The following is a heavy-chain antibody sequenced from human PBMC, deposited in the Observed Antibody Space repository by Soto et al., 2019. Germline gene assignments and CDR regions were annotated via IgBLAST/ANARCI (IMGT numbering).Heavy chain of an antibody. D-gene: IGHD5-18*01. V-gene: IGHV1-46*01. J-gene: IGHJ4*02. Sequence: QVHLVQSGAEVKKPGASVKVSCKASGYTFTNYYIHWVRQAPGQGLEWLGIIRPSGGRTEYAQRFQGRVTMTRDTSTSTVYMELTSLTSEXTXVYYCAREPNESYYFDYWGQGTLVTVSS. CDR1: GYTFTNYY. CDR2: IRPSGGRT. CDR3: AREPNESYYFDY.